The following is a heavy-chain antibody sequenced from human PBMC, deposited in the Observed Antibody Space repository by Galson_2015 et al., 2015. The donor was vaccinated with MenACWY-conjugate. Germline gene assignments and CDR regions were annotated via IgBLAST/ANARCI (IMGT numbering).Heavy chain of an antibody. Sequence: QSGAEVKKPGESLRISCKGSGYSFTSYWISWVRQMPGKGLEWMGRIDPSDSYTNYSPSFQGHVTISADKSISTAYLQWSSLKASDTAMYYCVKGAAGTKVSYYYYYYMDVWGKGTTVTVSS. D-gene: IGHD6-13*01. V-gene: IGHV5-10-1*01. CDR2: IDPSDSYT. CDR1: GYSFTSYW. J-gene: IGHJ6*03. CDR3: VKGAAGTKVSYYYYYYMDV.